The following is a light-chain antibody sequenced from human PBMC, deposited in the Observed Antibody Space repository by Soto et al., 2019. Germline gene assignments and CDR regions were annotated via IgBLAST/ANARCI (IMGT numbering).Light chain of an antibody. CDR1: QTVSNY. CDR2: DTS. J-gene: IGKJ2*01. CDR3: QQRSNWPYT. V-gene: IGKV3-11*01. Sequence: EIVLTQSPVTLSLSPGQRATLSCRASQTVSNYIFWYQQKPGRPPRLLIYDTSNRAPGIPVRFSGSASGTDFSLTISGLEPEDSAVYYCQQRSNWPYTFGQGTNREI.